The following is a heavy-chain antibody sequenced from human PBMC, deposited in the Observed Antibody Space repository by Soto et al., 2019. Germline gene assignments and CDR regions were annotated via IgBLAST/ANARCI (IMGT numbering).Heavy chain of an antibody. CDR1: GGSISSYY. D-gene: IGHD3-9*01. V-gene: IGHV4-59*01. CDR2: IYYSGST. J-gene: IGHJ4*02. Sequence: SETLSLTCTVSGGSISSYYWSWIRQPPGRGLEWIGYIYYSGSTNYNPSLKSRVTISVDTSKNQFSLKLSSVTAADTAVYYCTTGIYYDILTGYHNVAYWGQGALVTVSS. CDR3: TTGIYYDILTGYHNVAY.